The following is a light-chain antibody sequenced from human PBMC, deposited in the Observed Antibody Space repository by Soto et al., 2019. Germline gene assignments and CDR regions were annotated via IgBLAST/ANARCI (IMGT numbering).Light chain of an antibody. J-gene: IGKJ1*01. CDR2: AAS. V-gene: IGKV1-39*01. CDR1: QSISSY. Sequence: DIQMTQSPSSLSACVGDRVTITCRASQSISSYLNWYQQKPGKAPKLLIYAASSLQSGVPSRFSGSVSGTDFTLTISSLQPEDFATYYCQQSYSTPRTFGQGTKVDIK. CDR3: QQSYSTPRT.